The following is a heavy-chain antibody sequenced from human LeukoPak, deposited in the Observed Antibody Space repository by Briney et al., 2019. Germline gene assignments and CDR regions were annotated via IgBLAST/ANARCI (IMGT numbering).Heavy chain of an antibody. J-gene: IGHJ6*03. CDR3: ARARGIAAAGPYYYYYMDV. D-gene: IGHD6-13*01. CDR2: ISAYNGNT. Sequence: GASVKVSCKASGYTFTSYGISWVRQAPGQGREWMGWISAYNGNTNYAQKLQGRVTMTTDTSTSTAYMELRSLRSDDTAVYYCARARGIAAAGPYYYYYMDVWGKGTTVTVSS. CDR1: GYTFTSYG. V-gene: IGHV1-18*01.